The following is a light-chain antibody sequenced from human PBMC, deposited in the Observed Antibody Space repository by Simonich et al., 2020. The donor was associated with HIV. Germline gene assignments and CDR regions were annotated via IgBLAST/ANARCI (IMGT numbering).Light chain of an antibody. V-gene: IGKV1-5*03. Sequence: DIQMTQSPSTLSASVGERVTITCRASQSISSWLAWYQKKPGKAHKLLIYKASNLETGVPSRFSGSGSGTEFTLTISSLQPDDFATYYCQQYNSYSVTFGGGTKVEIK. J-gene: IGKJ4*01. CDR1: QSISSW. CDR3: QQYNSYSVT. CDR2: KAS.